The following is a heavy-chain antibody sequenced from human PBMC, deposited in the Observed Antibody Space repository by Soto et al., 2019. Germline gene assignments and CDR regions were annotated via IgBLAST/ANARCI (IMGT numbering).Heavy chain of an antibody. V-gene: IGHV1-69*13. D-gene: IGHD2-21*02. CDR3: ARMGDPYCGGDCYSVLNYFDY. CDR2: IIPIFGTA. J-gene: IGHJ4*02. Sequence: SVKVSCKASGGTFSSYAISWVRQAPGQGLEWMGGIIPIFGTANYAQKFQGRVTITADESTNTAYMELSSLTSEDTAVYYCARMGDPYCGGDCYSVLNYFDYWGQGTLVTVSS. CDR1: GGTFSSYA.